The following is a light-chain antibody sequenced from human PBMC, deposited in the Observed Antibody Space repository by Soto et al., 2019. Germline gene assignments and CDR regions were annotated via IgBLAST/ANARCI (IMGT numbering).Light chain of an antibody. Sequence: IQLTDRRSTLKESVGDRVTITCRASQSISSWLDWYQQKPGKAPNLLIYAASSMQSGVPARFSGSASGTDFTLTITSLQSEDFATYYCQQSDSLLLPFGGGTKVDI. V-gene: IGKV1-5*01. J-gene: IGKJ4*01. CDR3: QQSDSLLLP. CDR1: QSISSW. CDR2: AAS.